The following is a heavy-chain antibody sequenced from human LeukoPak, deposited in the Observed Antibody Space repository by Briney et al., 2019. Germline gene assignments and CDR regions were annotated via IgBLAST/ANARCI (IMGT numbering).Heavy chain of an antibody. CDR1: GFTFSSYA. CDR3: ARDRYFSI. V-gene: IGHV3-7*01. D-gene: IGHD2-21*01. Sequence: PGGSLRLSCAASGFTFSSYAMHWVRQAPGKGMEWVANIKEDGSEKHYVDSVKGRFTISRDNAENSVFLQMNSLRVEDTAVYYCARDRYFSIWGQGTLVSVSS. J-gene: IGHJ3*02. CDR2: IKEDGSEK.